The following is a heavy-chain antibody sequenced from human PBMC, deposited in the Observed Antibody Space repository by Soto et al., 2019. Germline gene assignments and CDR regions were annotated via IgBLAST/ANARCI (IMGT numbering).Heavy chain of an antibody. J-gene: IGHJ4*02. CDR3: ARDLTAIVGATALDY. CDR2: ISYDGSNK. D-gene: IGHD1-26*01. V-gene: IGHV3-30-3*01. Sequence: ESGGGVVQPGRSLRLSCAASGFTFSSYAMHWVRQAPGKGLEWVAVISYDGSNKYYADSVKGRFTISRDNSKNTLYLQMNSLRAEDTAVYYCARDLTAIVGATALDYWGQGTLVTVSS. CDR1: GFTFSSYA.